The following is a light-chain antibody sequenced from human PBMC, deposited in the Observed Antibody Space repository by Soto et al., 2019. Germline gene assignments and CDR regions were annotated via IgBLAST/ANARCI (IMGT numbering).Light chain of an antibody. CDR2: GNS. CDR1: SSNIGAGYD. Sequence: QSVLTQPPSVSGAPGQRVTISCTGSSSNIGAGYDVHWYQQLPGTAPKLLIYGNSNRPSGVPDRFSGSKSGTSASLAITGXXXXXXXDYYCQSYDSSLSGLFGGGTKVTV. CDR3: QSYDSSLSGL. J-gene: IGLJ3*02. V-gene: IGLV1-40*01.